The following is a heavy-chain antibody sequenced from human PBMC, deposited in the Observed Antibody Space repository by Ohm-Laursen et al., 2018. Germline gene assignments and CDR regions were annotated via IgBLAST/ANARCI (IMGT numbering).Heavy chain of an antibody. J-gene: IGHJ6*02. CDR1: GYSISSGFY. CDR2: IYHSGNT. Sequence: SDTLSLTCGVSGYSISSGFYWGWIRQPPGKGLECIGSIYHSGNTYYNPSLKSRVTISVDTSKNQFSLKLSSVTAADTAVYYCARIGGWLYGMDVWGQGTTVTVSS. CDR3: ARIGGWLYGMDV. D-gene: IGHD3-22*01. V-gene: IGHV4-38-2*01.